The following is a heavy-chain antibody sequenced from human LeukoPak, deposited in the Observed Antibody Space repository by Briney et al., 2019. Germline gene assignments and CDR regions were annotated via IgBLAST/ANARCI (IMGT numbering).Heavy chain of an antibody. CDR1: GITLSDYY. D-gene: IGHD6-6*01. V-gene: IGHV4-39*01. Sequence: LRLSCAVPGITLSDYYMDWVRQPPGKGLEWIGSIYYSGSTYYNPSLKGRVTISVDTSKNQFSLKLSSVTAADTAVYYCARAYSSSSSVHFDYWGQGTLVTVSS. CDR3: ARAYSSSSSVHFDY. J-gene: IGHJ4*02. CDR2: IYYSGST.